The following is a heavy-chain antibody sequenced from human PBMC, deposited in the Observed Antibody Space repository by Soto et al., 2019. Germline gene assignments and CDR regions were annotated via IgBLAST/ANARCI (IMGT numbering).Heavy chain of an antibody. V-gene: IGHV3-53*01. J-gene: IGHJ3*01. D-gene: IGHD6-19*01. CDR3: AKSGGNGWFADAFDV. CDR2: IYSGGST. Sequence: LRLSCAGSGFIVSSYYTSWVRQAPGKGLEWISVIYSGGSTYYADSVKGRFTISRDNSENTLYLQLNSLRAEDTAVYYCAKSGGNGWFADAFDVWGQGTMVTVSS. CDR1: GFIVSSYY.